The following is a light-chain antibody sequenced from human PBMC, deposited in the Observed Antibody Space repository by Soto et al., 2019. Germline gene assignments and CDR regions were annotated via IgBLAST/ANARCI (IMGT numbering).Light chain of an antibody. CDR1: QNVSSY. V-gene: IGKV3-11*01. J-gene: IGKJ4*01. CDR2: DAS. CDR3: QQRSNWPRLT. Sequence: EIVLTQSPATRSLSPGERATLSCRASQNVSSYLAWYQQKPGQAPRLLIYDASNRAIGIPARFSGSGSGTDFTLTISSLQPEDFAVYFCQQRSNWPRLTFGGGTKVDIK.